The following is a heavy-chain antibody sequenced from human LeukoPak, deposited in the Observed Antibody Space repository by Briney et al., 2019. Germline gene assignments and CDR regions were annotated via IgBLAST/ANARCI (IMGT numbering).Heavy chain of an antibody. CDR1: GYTFTGYY. D-gene: IGHD6-13*01. CDR2: INPNSGGT. J-gene: IGHJ5*02. V-gene: IGHV1-2*02. Sequence: ASVKVSCKASGYTFTGYYMHWVRQAPGQGLEWMGWINPNSGGTNYAQKFQGRVTMTRDTSISTAYMELSRLRSDDTAVYYCARAHWGIAAAGTFAPWFDPWGQGTLSPSPQ. CDR3: ARAHWGIAAAGTFAPWFDP.